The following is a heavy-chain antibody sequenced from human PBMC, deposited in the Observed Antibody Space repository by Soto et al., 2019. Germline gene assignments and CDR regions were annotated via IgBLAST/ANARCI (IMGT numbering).Heavy chain of an antibody. CDR3: ARDKGSVYGSGSYPWFDP. V-gene: IGHV4-31*03. Sequence: PSETLSLTCTVSGGSISSGGYYWSWIRQHPGKGLEWIVYIYYSGSTYYNPSLKSRVTISVDTFKNQFSLKLSSVTAADTAVYYCARDKGSVYGSGSYPWFDPWGQGTLVTVSS. J-gene: IGHJ5*02. CDR1: GGSISSGGYY. D-gene: IGHD3-10*01. CDR2: IYYSGST.